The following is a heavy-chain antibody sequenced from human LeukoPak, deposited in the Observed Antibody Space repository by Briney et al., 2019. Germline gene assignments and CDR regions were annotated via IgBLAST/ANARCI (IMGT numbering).Heavy chain of an antibody. CDR1: GFTFRSYA. J-gene: IGHJ4*02. V-gene: IGHV3-23*01. CDR2: ISGSGTST. D-gene: IGHD3-3*01. Sequence: GGSLRLPCAASGFTFRSYAMSWVRQAPGKGLEWVSGISGSGTSTYYADSMRGRVITSRDNSRNTLYLVMNSLRAEDTAVYFCAKDENYDYRSDYKTGFDYWGLGTLVTVSS. CDR3: AKDENYDYRSDYKTGFDY.